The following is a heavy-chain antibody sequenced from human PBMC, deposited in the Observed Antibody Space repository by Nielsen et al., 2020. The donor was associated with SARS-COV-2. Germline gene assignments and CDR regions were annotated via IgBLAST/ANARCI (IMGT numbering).Heavy chain of an antibody. Sequence: GGSLRLSCAASGFTFSSYGMHWVRQAPGKGLEWVALISYDGSNEYYADSVKGRFTISRDNSMNTLYLQMNSLRAEDTAVYSCAKGEIKMIRGVIPFIDYWGQGTLVTVPS. V-gene: IGHV3-30*18. CDR2: ISYDGSNE. CDR3: AKGEIKMIRGVIPFIDY. D-gene: IGHD3-10*01. J-gene: IGHJ4*02. CDR1: GFTFSSYG.